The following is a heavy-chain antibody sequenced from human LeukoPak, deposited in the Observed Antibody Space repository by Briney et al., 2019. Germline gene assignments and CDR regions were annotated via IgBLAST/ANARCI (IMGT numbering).Heavy chain of an antibody. CDR1: GGSFRGYF. CDR2: INHSGST. Sequence: SETLSLTCAVYGGSFRGYFWSWIRQPPGKGLEWIGEINHSGSTNYNPSLKSRITISVDTSKNQFSLNLRSVTAADTAVYYCGRGLKTYYYDSSHFDSWGQGSLVTVSS. J-gene: IGHJ4*02. CDR3: GRGLKTYYYDSSHFDS. D-gene: IGHD3-22*01. V-gene: IGHV4-34*01.